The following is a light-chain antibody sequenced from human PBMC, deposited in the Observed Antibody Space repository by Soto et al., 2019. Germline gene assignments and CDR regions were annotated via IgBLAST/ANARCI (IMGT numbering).Light chain of an antibody. J-gene: IGLJ1*01. CDR2: DVS. CDR3: CSYTTSNTRQIV. CDR1: SSDVGGYNY. Sequence: QSALTQPASVSGSPGQSITISCTGTSSDVGGYNYVSWYQHHPGKAPKLMIYDVSNRPSGVSNHFSGSKSGNTASLTISGLQPEDEADYYCCSYTTSNTRQIVFGTGTKVTVL. V-gene: IGLV2-14*03.